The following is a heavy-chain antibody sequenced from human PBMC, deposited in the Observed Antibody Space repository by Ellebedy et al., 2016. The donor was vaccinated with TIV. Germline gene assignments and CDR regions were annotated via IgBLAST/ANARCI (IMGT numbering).Heavy chain of an antibody. V-gene: IGHV1-3*01. J-gene: IGHJ4*02. CDR1: GYSFSSYA. CDR2: INAGNGNT. CDR3: AREMVSNIAPAD. D-gene: IGHD2-8*01. Sequence: AASVKVSCKASGYSFSSYAMHWVRQAPGQRLEWMGWINAGNGNTKYSQKFQGRVTITRDTSASTAYMELSSLRFEDTAVYYCAREMVSNIAPADWGQGTLVTVSS.